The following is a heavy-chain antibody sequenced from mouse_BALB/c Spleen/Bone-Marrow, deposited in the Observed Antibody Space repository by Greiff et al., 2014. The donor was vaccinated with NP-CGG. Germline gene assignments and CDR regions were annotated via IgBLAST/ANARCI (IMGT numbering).Heavy chain of an antibody. J-gene: IGHJ2*01. CDR3: ARHGITRLLDY. Sequence: DVKLVESGGGLVKPGGSLKLSCAASGFTFSSYAMPWVRQTPEKRLEWVATISSGGSYTYYPDSVKGRFTISRDNAKNTLYLQMSSLRSEDTAMYYCARHGITRLLDYWGQGTTLTVSS. V-gene: IGHV5-9-3*01. CDR2: ISSGGSYT. CDR1: GFTFSSYA. D-gene: IGHD2-4*01.